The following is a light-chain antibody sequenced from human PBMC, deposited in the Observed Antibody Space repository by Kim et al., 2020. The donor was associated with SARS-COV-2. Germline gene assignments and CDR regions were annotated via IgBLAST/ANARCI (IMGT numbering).Light chain of an antibody. Sequence: QSVLTQPPSASGTPGQRVTISCSGSSSDIGSDTVNWYQQLPGTAPRLLIYNYDQRPSGVPDRFSGSKSATSASLAISGLQSEDEAIYHCAAWDDSLKAWVFGGGTQLTVL. J-gene: IGLJ3*02. CDR1: SSDIGSDT. CDR2: NYD. CDR3: AAWDDSLKAWV. V-gene: IGLV1-44*01.